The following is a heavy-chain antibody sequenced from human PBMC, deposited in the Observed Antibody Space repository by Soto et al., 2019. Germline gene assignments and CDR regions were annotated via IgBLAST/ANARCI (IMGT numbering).Heavy chain of an antibody. D-gene: IGHD1-1*01. Sequence: ETLSLTCTVSGGSISSYYWSWIRQPPGKGLEWIGYIYYSGSTNYNPSLKSRVTISVDTSKNQFPLKLSSVTAADTAVYYCARLYSTKITYYYYYYMDVWGKGTTVTVSS. J-gene: IGHJ6*03. CDR3: ARLYSTKITYYYYYYMDV. V-gene: IGHV4-59*08. CDR2: IYYSGST. CDR1: GGSISSYY.